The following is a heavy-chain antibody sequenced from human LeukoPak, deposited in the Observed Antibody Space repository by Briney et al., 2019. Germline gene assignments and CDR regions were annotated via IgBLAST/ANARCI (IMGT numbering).Heavy chain of an antibody. CDR1: GGSISSSSYY. CDR2: VYHSGVT. D-gene: IGHD4-11*01. Sequence: SETLSLTCTVSGGSISSSSYYWAWIRQPPGEGLEWIGSVYHSGVTYYTPSLKSRVSISVDTSKNHFSLKVTSVTAADTAVYYCAREWQYQFDYWGQGSLVTISS. V-gene: IGHV4-39*07. CDR3: AREWQYQFDY. J-gene: IGHJ4*02.